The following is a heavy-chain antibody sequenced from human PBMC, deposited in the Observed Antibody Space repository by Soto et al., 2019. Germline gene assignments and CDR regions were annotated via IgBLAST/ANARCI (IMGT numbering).Heavy chain of an antibody. J-gene: IGHJ6*02. CDR3: AKESCSSTSCYTYYYYGMDV. V-gene: IGHV3-30*18. Sequence: PGGSLRLSCAASGFTFSSYGMHWVRQAPGKGLEWVAVISYDGSNKYYADSVKGRFTISRDNSKNTLYLQMNSLRAEDTAVYYCAKESCSSTSCYTYYYYGMDVWGQGTTVTVSS. D-gene: IGHD2-2*02. CDR2: ISYDGSNK. CDR1: GFTFSSYG.